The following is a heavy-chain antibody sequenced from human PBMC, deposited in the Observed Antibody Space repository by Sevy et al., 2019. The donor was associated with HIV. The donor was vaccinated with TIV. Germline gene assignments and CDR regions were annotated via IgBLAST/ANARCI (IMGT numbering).Heavy chain of an antibody. CDR2: INSDGSST. Sequence: GGSLRLSCAASGFTFSSYWMHWVRQAPGKGLVWVSRINSDGSSTSYADSVKGRFTISRDNAKNTLYLQMNSLRAEDTAVYYCARVGIAAPGDYYYYMDVWDKGTTVTVSS. V-gene: IGHV3-74*01. J-gene: IGHJ6*03. D-gene: IGHD6-13*01. CDR1: GFTFSSYW. CDR3: ARVGIAAPGDYYYYMDV.